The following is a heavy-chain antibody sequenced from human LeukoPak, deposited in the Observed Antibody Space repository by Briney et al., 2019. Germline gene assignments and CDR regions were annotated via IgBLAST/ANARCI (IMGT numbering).Heavy chain of an antibody. V-gene: IGHV1-24*01. CDR3: ATGDGYYYSEYFQH. D-gene: IGHD3-22*01. CDR1: GYTLTELS. CDR2: FDPEDGET. J-gene: IGHJ1*01. Sequence: ASVKVSCKVSGYTLTELSMHWVRQAPGKGLEWMGGFDPEDGETIYAQKFQGRVTMTEDTSTDTAYMELSSLRSEDTAVYYCATGDGYYYSEYFQHWGQGTLVTVSS.